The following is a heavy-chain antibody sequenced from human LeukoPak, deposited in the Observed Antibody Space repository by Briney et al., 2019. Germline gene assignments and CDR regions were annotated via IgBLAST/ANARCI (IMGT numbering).Heavy chain of an antibody. CDR1: GFTFDDYG. D-gene: IGHD2-2*01. J-gene: IGHJ4*02. Sequence: GGSLRLSCAASGFTFDDYGMSWVRQAPGKGLEWVSGISWNGGSTGYADSVKGRFTISRDNSKNSLYLQMNSLRAEDTALYYWARERGTRGYCSSTSCYEVDFDYWGQGTLVTVSS. CDR2: ISWNGGST. CDR3: ARERGTRGYCSSTSCYEVDFDY. V-gene: IGHV3-20*04.